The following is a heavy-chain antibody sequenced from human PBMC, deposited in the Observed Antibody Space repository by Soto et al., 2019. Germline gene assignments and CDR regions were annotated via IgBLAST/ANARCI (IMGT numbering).Heavy chain of an antibody. Sequence: SVKVSCKXSGGTFSSYAISWARQAPGQGLEWMGGIIPIFGTANYAQKFQGRVTITADESTSTAYMELSSLRSEDTAVYYCARPTYYYDSSGAPGAFDIWGQGTMGTVS. J-gene: IGHJ3*02. CDR2: IIPIFGTA. V-gene: IGHV1-69*01. CDR1: GGTFSSYA. D-gene: IGHD3-22*01. CDR3: ARPTYYYDSSGAPGAFDI.